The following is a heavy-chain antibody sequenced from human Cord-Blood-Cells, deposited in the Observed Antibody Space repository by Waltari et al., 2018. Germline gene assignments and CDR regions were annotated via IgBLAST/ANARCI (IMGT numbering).Heavy chain of an antibody. CDR1: GGSISSSSYY. CDR2: IYYSGST. V-gene: IGHV4-39*01. J-gene: IGHJ4*02. D-gene: IGHD6-6*01. Sequence: QLQLQESGPGLVKPSETLSLTCTVSGGSISSSSYYWGWIRQPPGKGLEWIGSIYYSGSTYYNPSLKSRVTISVDTSKNQFSLKLSSVTAADTAVYYCATLAQQFEYSSSSEDSPSWGQGTLVTVSS. CDR3: ATLAQQFEYSSSSEDSPS.